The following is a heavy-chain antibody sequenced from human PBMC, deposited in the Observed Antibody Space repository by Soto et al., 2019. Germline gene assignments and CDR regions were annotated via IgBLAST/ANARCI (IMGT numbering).Heavy chain of an antibody. V-gene: IGHV3-33*01. D-gene: IGHD1-1*01. CDR1: GFTFSSYG. Sequence: QVQLVESGGGVVQPGRSLRLSCAASGFTFSSYGMHWVRQAPGKGLEWVAVIWYDGSNKYYADSVKGRFTISRDNSKNTLYLQMNSLRAEDTSVYYCARARYNWNGLLGYWGHGTLVTVSS. CDR2: IWYDGSNK. CDR3: ARARYNWNGLLGY. J-gene: IGHJ4*01.